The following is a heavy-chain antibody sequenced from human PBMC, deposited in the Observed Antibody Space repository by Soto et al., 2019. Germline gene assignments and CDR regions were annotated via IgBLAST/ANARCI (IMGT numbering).Heavy chain of an antibody. CDR2: ISYDGVNK. Sequence: QVHLVESGGGVVQPGRSLRLPCTASGFTFSNYDMHWVRQAPGKGLEWVAVISYDGVNKYYTDSVKGRFTISRDNFESTLFLEMNSLSAEDTAVYYCARAPQSGWFSAWFDVWGRGTLVPVSS. D-gene: IGHD6-19*01. J-gene: IGHJ2*01. CDR3: ARAPQSGWFSAWFDV. CDR1: GFTFSNYD. V-gene: IGHV3-30*04.